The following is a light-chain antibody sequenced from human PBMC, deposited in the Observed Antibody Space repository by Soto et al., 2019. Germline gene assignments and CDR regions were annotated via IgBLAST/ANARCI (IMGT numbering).Light chain of an antibody. J-gene: IGKJ4*01. CDR3: QQRSNFPLT. Sequence: EIVLTQSPATLSLSPGERATLSCGASQEVVSSYLAWYQQKPGQAPRLLIYDASNRATGIPARFSGSGSGTDFTLTISSLEPEDFAVYYCQQRSNFPLTFGGGTKVDIK. CDR2: DAS. V-gene: IGKV3-11*01. CDR1: QEVVSSY.